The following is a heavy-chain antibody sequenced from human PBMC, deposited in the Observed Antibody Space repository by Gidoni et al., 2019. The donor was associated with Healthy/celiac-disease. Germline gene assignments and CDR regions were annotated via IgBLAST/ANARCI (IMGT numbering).Heavy chain of an antibody. V-gene: IGHV3-23*01. Sequence: EVQLLESGGGLVRPGGSLRLSCAASGFPFSSYAMSWVRRAPGRGLELVSAISGSGGSTYYADSVKGRFTISRYNAKNTLYLQMNSLRAEDTAVYYCAKPPSYCSSTSCFDYCGQGTLVTVSS. D-gene: IGHD2-2*01. CDR2: ISGSGGST. CDR1: GFPFSSYA. J-gene: IGHJ4*02. CDR3: AKPPSYCSSTSCFDY.